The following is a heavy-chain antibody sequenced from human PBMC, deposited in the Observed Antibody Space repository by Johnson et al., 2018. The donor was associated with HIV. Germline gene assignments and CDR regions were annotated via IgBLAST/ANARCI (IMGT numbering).Heavy chain of an antibody. CDR1: GFTFSSYG. J-gene: IGHJ3*02. CDR2: IWYDGSNK. CDR3: AAQRLSSSWYDDAFDI. V-gene: IGHV3-33*01. Sequence: QVQLLESGGGVVQPGGSLRLSCAASGFTFSSYGMHWVRQAPGKGLEWVAVIWYDGSNKYYADSVKGRFTISRDNSKNTLYLQMNSLRAEDTSVYYCAAQRLSSSWYDDAFDIWGQGTMVTVSS. D-gene: IGHD6-13*01.